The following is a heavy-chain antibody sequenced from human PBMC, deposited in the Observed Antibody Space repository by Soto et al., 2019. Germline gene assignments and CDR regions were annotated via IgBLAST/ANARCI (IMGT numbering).Heavy chain of an antibody. CDR3: AKGYCSSTSCSEIFDY. J-gene: IGHJ4*02. CDR2: ISWNSGSI. CDR1: GFTFDDYA. D-gene: IGHD2-2*01. Sequence: EVQLVESGGGLVQPGRSLRLSCAASGFTFDDYAMHWVRQAPGKGLEWVSGISWNSGSIGYADSVKGRFTISRDNAKNSLYLQMNSLSAEDTALYYCAKGYCSSTSCSEIFDYWGQGTLVTVSS. V-gene: IGHV3-9*01.